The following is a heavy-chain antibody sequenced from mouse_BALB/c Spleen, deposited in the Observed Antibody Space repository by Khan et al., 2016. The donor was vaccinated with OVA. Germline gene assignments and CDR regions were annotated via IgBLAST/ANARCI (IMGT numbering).Heavy chain of an antibody. CDR2: ISHSGSN. Sequence: EVQLQESGASLVKPSQTLSLTCSASGDSFTTYYLNWIRKFPGKKLEYMGYISHSGSNYYNPPLKRRISITRETAKNPYYLQVSTVTTEDTATYFCARYVDGYVAYWGQGTTVTVSA. J-gene: IGHJ2*01. V-gene: IGHV3-8*02. CDR3: ARYVDGYVAY. CDR1: GDSFTTYY. D-gene: IGHD2-3*01.